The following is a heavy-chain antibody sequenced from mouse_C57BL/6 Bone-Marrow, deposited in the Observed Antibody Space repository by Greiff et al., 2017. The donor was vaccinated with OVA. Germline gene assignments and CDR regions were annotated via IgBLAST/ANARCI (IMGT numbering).Heavy chain of an antibody. D-gene: IGHD2-2*01. J-gene: IGHJ3*01. Sequence: EVKLVESGAELVRPGASVKLSCTASGFNIKDDYMHWVKQRPEQGLEWIGWIDPENGDTEYASKFQGKATITADTSSNTAYLQLSSLTSEDTAVYYCTSIYYGYDGFAYWGQGTLVTVSA. CDR1: GFNIKDDY. V-gene: IGHV14-4*01. CDR3: TSIYYGYDGFAY. CDR2: IDPENGDT.